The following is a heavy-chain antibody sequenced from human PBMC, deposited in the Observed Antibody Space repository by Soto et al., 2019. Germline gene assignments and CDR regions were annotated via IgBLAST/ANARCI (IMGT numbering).Heavy chain of an antibody. V-gene: IGHV4-30-2*01. J-gene: IGHJ5*02. CDR3: ARSLRFLEWSTKNWFDP. D-gene: IGHD3-3*01. CDR1: GGSISSGGYS. Sequence: TLSLTCAVSGGSISSGGYSWSWIRQPPGKGLEWIGYIYHSGSTYYNPSLKSRVTISVDRSKNQFSLKLSSVTAADTAVYYCARSLRFLEWSTKNWFDPCGQGTLVTVSS. CDR2: IYHSGST.